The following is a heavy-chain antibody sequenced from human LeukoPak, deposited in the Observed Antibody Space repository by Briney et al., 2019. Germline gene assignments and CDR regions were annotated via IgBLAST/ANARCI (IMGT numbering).Heavy chain of an antibody. V-gene: IGHV1-46*01. J-gene: IGHJ6*02. Sequence: ASVKVSCKASGYTFTSYYMYWVRQAPGQGLEWMGIINPSGGSTSYAQKFQGRVTMTRDTSTSTVYMELSSLRSEDTAVYYCARDHGGYCSGGSCYYYYYGMDVWGQGTTVTV. CDR3: ARDHGGYCSGGSCYYYYYGMDV. CDR2: INPSGGST. D-gene: IGHD2-15*01. CDR1: GYTFTSYY.